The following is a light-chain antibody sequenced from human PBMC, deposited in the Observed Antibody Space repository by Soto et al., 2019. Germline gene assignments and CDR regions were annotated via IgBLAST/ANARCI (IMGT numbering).Light chain of an antibody. V-gene: IGKV3D-15*01. Sequence: EIVMTQSPATLSVSPGERATLSCRASQSVSSNLAWSQQKPGQAPRLLIYDASNRATGIPARFSGSGSGTDFTLTISSLEPDDFAVYYCQQYSSSTITFGQGTRLEIK. CDR1: QSVSSN. J-gene: IGKJ5*01. CDR3: QQYSSSTIT. CDR2: DAS.